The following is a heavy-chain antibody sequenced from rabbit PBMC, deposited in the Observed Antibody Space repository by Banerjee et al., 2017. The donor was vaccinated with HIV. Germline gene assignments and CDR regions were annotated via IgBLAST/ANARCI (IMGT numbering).Heavy chain of an antibody. Sequence: QEQLEESGGDLVKPEGSLTLTCTASGFSFSSSYDMCWVRHAPGKGLEWIGCIYTGSSGSTYYASWAKGRFTISKTSSTTVTLQMTSLTAADTATYFCARDGAYSGAWGFDLWGPGTLVTVS. CDR3: ARDGAYSGAWGFDL. CDR2: IYTGSSGST. V-gene: IGHV1S45*01. CDR1: GFSFSSSYD. J-gene: IGHJ4*01. D-gene: IGHD4-1*01.